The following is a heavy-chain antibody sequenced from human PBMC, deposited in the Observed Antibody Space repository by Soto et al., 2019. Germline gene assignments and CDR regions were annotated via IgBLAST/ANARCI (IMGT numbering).Heavy chain of an antibody. CDR1: GGSISSSY. Sequence: PSETLSLTCTVSGGSISSSYWSWIRQPAGKGLEWIGRMYTSGSTNYSPSLKSRVIMSIDTSKNQFSLKLSSVTAADTAVYYCARASRFYCSETYYGTFDCCGQGTLVTVSS. J-gene: IGHJ4*02. D-gene: IGHD3-10*01. CDR2: MYTSGST. V-gene: IGHV4-4*07. CDR3: ARASRFYCSETYYGTFDC.